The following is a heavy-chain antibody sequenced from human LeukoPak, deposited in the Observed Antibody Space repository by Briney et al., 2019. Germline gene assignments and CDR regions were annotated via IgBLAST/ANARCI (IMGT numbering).Heavy chain of an antibody. D-gene: IGHD5-18*01. J-gene: IGHJ5*02. V-gene: IGHV1-58*02. CDR1: GFTFTSSA. Sequence: TSVKVSCKASGFTFTSSAMQWVRQARGQRLEWIGWIVVGSGNTNYAQKFQERVTITRDMSTSAAYMELSSLRSEDTAVYYCAADPEVDTAIPNWFDPWGQGTLVTVSS. CDR2: IVVGSGNT. CDR3: AADPEVDTAIPNWFDP.